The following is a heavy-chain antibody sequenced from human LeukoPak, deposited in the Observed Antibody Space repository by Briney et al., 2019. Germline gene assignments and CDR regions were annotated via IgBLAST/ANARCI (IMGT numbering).Heavy chain of an antibody. D-gene: IGHD5-18*01. Sequence: GGSLRLSCAASGFTFSSYGMHWVRQAPGKGLEWVAVISYDRSNKYYADSVKGRFTISRDNSKNTLYLQMNSLRAEDTAVYYCAKCGYSYGIQCYFDYWGQGTLVTVSS. CDR1: GFTFSSYG. CDR3: AKCGYSYGIQCYFDY. CDR2: ISYDRSNK. V-gene: IGHV3-30*18. J-gene: IGHJ4*02.